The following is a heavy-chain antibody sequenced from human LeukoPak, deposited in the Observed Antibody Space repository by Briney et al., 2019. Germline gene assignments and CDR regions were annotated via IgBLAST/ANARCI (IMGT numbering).Heavy chain of an antibody. J-gene: IGHJ4*02. V-gene: IGHV3-23*01. Sequence: GWSLRLSCVASGFTFSSYGMSGVRQAPGKGLDWVSAISGSGGSTYYADSVKGRFTISRDNSKNTLYLQMNSLRAEDTAVYYCAKDQDIVVVPAAPDFDYWGQGTLVTVSS. CDR1: GFTFSSYG. CDR3: AKDQDIVVVPAAPDFDY. CDR2: ISGSGGST. D-gene: IGHD2-2*01.